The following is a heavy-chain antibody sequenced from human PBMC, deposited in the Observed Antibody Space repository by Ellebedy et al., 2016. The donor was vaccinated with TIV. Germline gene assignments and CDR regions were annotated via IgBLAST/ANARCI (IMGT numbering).Heavy chain of an antibody. CDR2: IYNSGST. CDR1: GGSISNYY. Sequence: MPGGSLRLSCTVSGGSISNYYWSWIRQPPGKELEWIGYIYNSGSTNYNPSLKSRVTISGDTSKNHFSLKLYSVTAADTAVYYCARVGFGYYFDYWGQGTLVTVSS. V-gene: IGHV4-59*01. J-gene: IGHJ4*02. CDR3: ARVGFGYYFDY. D-gene: IGHD2-15*01.